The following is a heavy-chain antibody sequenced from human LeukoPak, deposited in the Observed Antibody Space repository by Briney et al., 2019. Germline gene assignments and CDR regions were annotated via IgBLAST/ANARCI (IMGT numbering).Heavy chain of an antibody. Sequence: PSETLSLTCAVHGGSFSGYHWNWIRQSPGKGLEWIGEINDRGHTNYNPSLESRITISVDTSKKQFSLNLSSVTAADTAVYYCARDPPTVVTTPYYFDFWGQGTLVTVSS. CDR3: ARDPPTVVTTPYYFDF. V-gene: IGHV4-34*01. CDR2: INDRGHT. CDR1: GGSFSGYH. D-gene: IGHD4-23*01. J-gene: IGHJ4*02.